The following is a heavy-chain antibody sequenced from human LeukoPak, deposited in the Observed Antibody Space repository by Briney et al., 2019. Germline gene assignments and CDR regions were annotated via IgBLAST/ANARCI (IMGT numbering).Heavy chain of an antibody. V-gene: IGHV4-39*07. CDR1: GGSINSTNYY. D-gene: IGHD3-22*01. Sequence: SETLSLTCTVSGGSINSTNYYWGWIRQPPGKGLEWIGSIYYTGSTYYNPSLKSRVTISVDTSKNQFSLKLSSVTAADTALYYCAGTMFDHSGYYYPYYFDYWGQGTLVTVSS. CDR2: IYYTGST. CDR3: AGTMFDHSGYYYPYYFDY. J-gene: IGHJ4*02.